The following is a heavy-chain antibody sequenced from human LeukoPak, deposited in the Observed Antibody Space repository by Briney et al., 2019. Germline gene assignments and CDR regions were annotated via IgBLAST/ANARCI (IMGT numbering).Heavy chain of an antibody. CDR2: INHSGST. J-gene: IGHJ4*02. Sequence: SGALSRPCSVSGGSFVGYYWSWIRRPPGKGLEWMGEINHSGSTNYNPSFKSRVTISVDPSKNQFSLKLSSVTAADTAVYYCARDLQAQLWFSAPFDYWGQGTLVTVSS. CDR1: GGSFVGYY. CDR3: ARDLQAQLWFSAPFDY. D-gene: IGHD5-18*01. V-gene: IGHV4-34*01.